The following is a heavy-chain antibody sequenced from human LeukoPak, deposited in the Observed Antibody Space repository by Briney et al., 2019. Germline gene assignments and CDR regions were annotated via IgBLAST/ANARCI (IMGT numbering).Heavy chain of an antibody. CDR2: ISGTGAYT. CDR3: AKEGGLHIVVAIRPYYFDS. D-gene: IGHD2-21*01. Sequence: GGSLRLSCAASGFTFTSYAMSWVRQAPGKGLEWVSPISGTGAYTFYADSVKGRFTISRDISMNTVYLQMNSLRVEDTAIYYCAKEGGLHIVVAIRPYYFDSWGQGALVTISS. V-gene: IGHV3-23*01. J-gene: IGHJ4*02. CDR1: GFTFTSYA.